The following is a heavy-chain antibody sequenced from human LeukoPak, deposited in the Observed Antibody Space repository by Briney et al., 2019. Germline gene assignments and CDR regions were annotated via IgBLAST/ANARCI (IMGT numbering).Heavy chain of an antibody. CDR2: ISGSGGST. CDR1: GFTFSSYA. Sequence: GASLRLSCAASGFTFSSYAMSWVRQAPGKGLEWVSAISGSGGSTYYADSVKGRFTISRDNSKNTLYLQMNSLRAEDTAVYYCAKAATYYYDSSGYSEVVYWGQGTLVTVSS. V-gene: IGHV3-23*01. CDR3: AKAATYYYDSSGYSEVVY. D-gene: IGHD3-22*01. J-gene: IGHJ4*02.